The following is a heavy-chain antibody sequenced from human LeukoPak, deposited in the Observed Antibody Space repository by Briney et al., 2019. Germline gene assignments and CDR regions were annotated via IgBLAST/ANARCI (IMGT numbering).Heavy chain of an antibody. D-gene: IGHD3-3*01. V-gene: IGHV3-23*01. CDR1: GFTFSKFA. J-gene: IGHJ4*02. Sequence: GVSLTLSCAASGFTFSKFAMSWVRQAPGKGREWVRSISCCGDSTYYADCVKGRVTIYRDNSKNTLYLQMNSLRVEDTAVYYCATGIAQQVLGWLHEAYFDYWGQGTLVTVSS. CDR3: ATGIAQQVLGWLHEAYFDY. CDR2: ISCCGDST.